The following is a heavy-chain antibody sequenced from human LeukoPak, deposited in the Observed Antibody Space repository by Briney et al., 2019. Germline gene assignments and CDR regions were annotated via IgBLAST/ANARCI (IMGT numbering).Heavy chain of an antibody. CDR1: GYSFTSYW. V-gene: IGHV5-51*01. CDR2: IYPGDSDT. J-gene: IGHJ4*02. Sequence: GESLKISCKGSGYSFTSYWIGWVRQMPGKGLGWMGIIYPGDSDTRYSPSFQGQVTISADKSISTAYLQWSSLKASDTAMYYCATRTSFSYYYDSSGYSTRPYYFDYWGQGTLVTVSS. CDR3: ATRTSFSYYYDSSGYSTRPYYFDY. D-gene: IGHD3-22*01.